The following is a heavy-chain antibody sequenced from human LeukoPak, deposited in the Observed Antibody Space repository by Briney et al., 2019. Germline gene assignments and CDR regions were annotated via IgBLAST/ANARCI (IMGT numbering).Heavy chain of an antibody. D-gene: IGHD5-12*01. J-gene: IGHJ3*02. CDR1: GGTFSSYA. CDR3: GGGYPAAGAFDI. V-gene: IGHV1-69*01. Sequence: ASVKVSCKASGGTFSSYAISWVRQAPGQGLEWMGGIIPFFGTANYAQKFQGRVTITADESTSTAYMELSSLRSEDTAVYYCGGGYPAAGAFDIWGQGTMVTVSS. CDR2: IIPFFGTA.